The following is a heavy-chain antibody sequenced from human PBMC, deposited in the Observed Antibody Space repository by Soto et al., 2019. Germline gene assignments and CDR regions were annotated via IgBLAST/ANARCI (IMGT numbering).Heavy chain of an antibody. CDR2: TSFDGSDG. V-gene: IGHV3-30*18. CDR3: AKDIEYSSSPLSAYYNRHGMDV. CDR1: GFTLQNYG. D-gene: IGHD6-6*01. Sequence: QVRLVESGGGVVQPGGSLRLSCAASGFTLQNYGVHWVRQAPAKGLEWVAATSFDGSDGYYADSVKGRFTLSRDTSKNTLYLQMNSLITEDTAVYYCAKDIEYSSSPLSAYYNRHGMDVWGQGTTVTVS. J-gene: IGHJ6*02.